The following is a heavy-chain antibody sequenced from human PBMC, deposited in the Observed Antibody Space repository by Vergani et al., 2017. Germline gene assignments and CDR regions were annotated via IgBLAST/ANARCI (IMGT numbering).Heavy chain of an antibody. CDR2: MNPNSGNT. Sequence: QVQLVQSGAEVKKPGASVKVSCKASGYTFTSYDINWVRQATGQGLEWIGWMNPNSGNTGYAQKFQGRVTMTRNTSISTAYMELSSLRSEDTAVYYCARLLPYYYDSSGYSGDDYWGQGTLVTVSS. CDR3: ARLLPYYYDSSGYSGDDY. CDR1: GYTFTSYD. V-gene: IGHV1-8*01. D-gene: IGHD3-22*01. J-gene: IGHJ4*02.